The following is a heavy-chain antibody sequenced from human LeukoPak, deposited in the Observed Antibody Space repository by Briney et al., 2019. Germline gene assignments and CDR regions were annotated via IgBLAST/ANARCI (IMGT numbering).Heavy chain of an antibody. D-gene: IGHD1-26*01. Sequence: SQTLSLTCTVSGGSISTGGYYWSWIRQHPGKGLEWIGYIYYSGTTYYNPSLKSRVTISVDTSQNQFSLELSSVTAADTAVYYCARGEVGAWFDPWGQGTLVTVSS. V-gene: IGHV4-31*03. CDR3: ARGEVGAWFDP. CDR2: IYYSGTT. CDR1: GGSISTGGYY. J-gene: IGHJ5*02.